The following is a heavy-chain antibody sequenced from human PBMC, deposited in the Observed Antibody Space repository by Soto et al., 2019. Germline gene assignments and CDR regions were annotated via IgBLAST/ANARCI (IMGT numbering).Heavy chain of an antibody. CDR3: AKDRFYYDSSAYYYDAFDI. J-gene: IGHJ3*02. D-gene: IGHD3-22*01. CDR2: ISGSGGST. CDR1: GFTFSTYS. V-gene: IGHV3-23*01. Sequence: SGGSLSLSCAASGFTFSTYSMSWVRQAPGKGLEWVSAISGSGGSTYYADSVKGRFTISRDNSKNTLYLQMSSLRAEDTALYYCAKDRFYYDSSAYYYDAFDIWGQGTMVTVSS.